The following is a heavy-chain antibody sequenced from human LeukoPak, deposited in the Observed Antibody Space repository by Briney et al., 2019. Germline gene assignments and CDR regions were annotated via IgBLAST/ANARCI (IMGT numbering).Heavy chain of an antibody. CDR2: IYYSGST. Sequence: SETLSLTCTVSGGSISSYYWSWIRQPPGKGLEWIGYIYYSGSTNYNPSIKSRVSISVDTSKNQFSLKLSSVTAADTAVYYCARFPSSAEYRHYYHMDVWGKGTTVTVSS. CDR3: ARFPSSAEYRHYYHMDV. J-gene: IGHJ6*03. CDR1: GGSISSYY. D-gene: IGHD1-14*01. V-gene: IGHV4-59*01.